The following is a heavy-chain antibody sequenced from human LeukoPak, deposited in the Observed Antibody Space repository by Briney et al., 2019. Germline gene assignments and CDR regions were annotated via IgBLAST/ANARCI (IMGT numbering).Heavy chain of an antibody. Sequence: PSETLSLTCTVSGGSISTTAYHWGWIRQAPGKGLEWILSIDYSGTTYYNPSLERRVTMSVDMSKNQFSLKLSSVTAADTAVYYCARDLGYYDILTGRRTNHGAFDIWGQGTMVTVSS. CDR2: IDYSGTT. CDR1: GGSISTTAYH. V-gene: IGHV4-39*07. CDR3: ARDLGYYDILTGRRTNHGAFDI. J-gene: IGHJ3*02. D-gene: IGHD3-9*01.